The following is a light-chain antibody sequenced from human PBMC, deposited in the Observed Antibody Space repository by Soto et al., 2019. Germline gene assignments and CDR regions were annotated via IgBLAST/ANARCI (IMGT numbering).Light chain of an antibody. Sequence: QSVLTQPASVSGSPGQSITISCTGSGRDIGAYDYVSWYQQHPGKAPKLLIYGVNNRPSGVSYRFSASKSAFTASLTISGLQAEDEANYYCSSYTNSYFYVLGHGTKVT. CDR1: GRDIGAYDY. J-gene: IGLJ1*01. V-gene: IGLV2-14*01. CDR3: SSYTNSYFYV. CDR2: GVN.